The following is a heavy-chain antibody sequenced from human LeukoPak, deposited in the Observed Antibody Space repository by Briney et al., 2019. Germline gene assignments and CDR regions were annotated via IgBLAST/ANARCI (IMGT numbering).Heavy chain of an antibody. CDR2: IYYSGST. CDR1: GGSIINYY. CDR3: ARVLHSGYSDY. Sequence: SETLSLTCTVSGGSIINYYWSWIRQPPGKGLEWIGYIYYSGSTKYNPSLKNRVTISVDTSKNQFSLKLSSVTAADTAVYYCARVLHSGYSDYWGQGTLVTVSS. J-gene: IGHJ4*02. D-gene: IGHD1-26*01. V-gene: IGHV4-59*01.